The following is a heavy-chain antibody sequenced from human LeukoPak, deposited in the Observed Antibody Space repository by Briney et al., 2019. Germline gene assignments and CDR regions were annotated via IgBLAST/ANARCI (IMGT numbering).Heavy chain of an antibody. V-gene: IGHV3-23*01. Sequence: PGGSLRLSCAASGFTFSSYGMSWVRQAPGKGLEWVSAISGSGGSTYYADSVKGRFTISRDNSKNTLYLQMNSLRAEDTAVYYCAKDLGYSYGYPCYFDYWGQGTLVTVSS. D-gene: IGHD5-18*01. CDR1: GFTFSSYG. J-gene: IGHJ4*02. CDR3: AKDLGYSYGYPCYFDY. CDR2: ISGSGGST.